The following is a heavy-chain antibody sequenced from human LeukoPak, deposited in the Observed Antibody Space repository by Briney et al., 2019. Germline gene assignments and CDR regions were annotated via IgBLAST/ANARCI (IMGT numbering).Heavy chain of an antibody. CDR3: ARVLGGRIAATDTSDY. Sequence: PGGSLRLSCAASGFTFSSYGMNWVRQAPGKGLEWVSSISGTGTYIYYADSVKGRFTISRDNAKNSLYLQMNSLRAEDTAVYYCARVLGGRIAATDTSDYWGQGTLVTVSS. CDR2: ISGTGTYI. V-gene: IGHV3-21*01. CDR1: GFTFSSYG. D-gene: IGHD6-13*01. J-gene: IGHJ4*02.